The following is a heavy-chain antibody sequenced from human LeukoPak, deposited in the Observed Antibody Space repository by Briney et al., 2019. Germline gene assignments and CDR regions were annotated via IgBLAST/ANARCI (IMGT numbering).Heavy chain of an antibody. CDR1: GFTFSNAW. D-gene: IGHD2-8*01. CDR3: AREGMLYFDY. V-gene: IGHV3-11*04. CDR2: ISSSGSTI. J-gene: IGHJ4*02. Sequence: PGGSLRLSCAASGFTFSNAWMSWVRQAPGKGLEWVSYISSSGSTIYYADSVKGRFTISRDNAKNSLYLQMNSLRAEDTAVYYCAREGMLYFDYWGQGTLVTVSS.